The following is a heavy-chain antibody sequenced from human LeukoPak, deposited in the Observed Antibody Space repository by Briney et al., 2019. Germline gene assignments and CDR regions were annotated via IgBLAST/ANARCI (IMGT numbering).Heavy chain of an antibody. CDR2: MNPNSGNT. V-gene: IGHV1-8*03. CDR3: ARGPYWPNIVVVPENYYMDV. D-gene: IGHD2-2*01. Sequence: GASVKVSCKASGYTFTSYDINWVRQATGQGLEWMGLMNPNSGNTGYAQKFQGRVTITRNTSISTAYMELSSLRSEDTAVYYCARGPYWPNIVVVPENYYMDVWGKGTTVTVSS. CDR1: GYTFTSYD. J-gene: IGHJ6*03.